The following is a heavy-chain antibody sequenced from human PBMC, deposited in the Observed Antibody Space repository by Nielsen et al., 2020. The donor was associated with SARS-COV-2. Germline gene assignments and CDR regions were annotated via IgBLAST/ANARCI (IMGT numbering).Heavy chain of an antibody. Sequence: GGSLRLSCAASGFTFSSYSMNWVRQAPGKGLGWVSSISSSSSYIYYADSVKGRFTISRDNAKNSLYLQMNSLRAEDTAVYYCARGEGSGIDSWGQGTLVTVSS. D-gene: IGHD3-10*01. CDR2: ISSSSSYI. V-gene: IGHV3-21*01. J-gene: IGHJ4*02. CDR1: GFTFSSYS. CDR3: ARGEGSGIDS.